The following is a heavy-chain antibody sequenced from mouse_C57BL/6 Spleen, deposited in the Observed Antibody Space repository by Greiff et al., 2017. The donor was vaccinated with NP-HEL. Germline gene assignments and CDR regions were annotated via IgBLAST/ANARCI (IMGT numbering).Heavy chain of an antibody. CDR2: INPNNGGT. D-gene: IGHD1-1*01. CDR3: TRNYGSRYPYYYGG. V-gene: IGHV1-26*01. J-gene: IGHJ2*01. Sequence: VQLQQSGPELVKPGASVKISCKASGYTFTDYYMNWVKQSHGKSLEWIGDINPNNGGTSYNQKFKGKATLTVDKSSSTAYMELRSLTSEDSAVYYCTRNYGSRYPYYYGGWGKGTTLTVSS. CDR1: GYTFTDYY.